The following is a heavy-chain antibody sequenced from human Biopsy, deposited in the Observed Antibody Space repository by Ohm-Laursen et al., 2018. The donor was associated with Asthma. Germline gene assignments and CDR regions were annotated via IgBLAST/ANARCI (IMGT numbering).Heavy chain of an antibody. Sequence: ASVKVSCKTSGDSFNNFAISWVRQAPGQGLEWMGGLIPVLGTPDHAQMFEGRVTITADESTSTAYMELSSLRSEDTAVYYCARGYSGTDRIVYYYSGLEVWGQGTTVTVSS. V-gene: IGHV1-69*13. CDR2: LIPVLGTP. D-gene: IGHD5-12*01. J-gene: IGHJ6*02. CDR3: ARGYSGTDRIVYYYSGLEV. CDR1: GDSFNNFA.